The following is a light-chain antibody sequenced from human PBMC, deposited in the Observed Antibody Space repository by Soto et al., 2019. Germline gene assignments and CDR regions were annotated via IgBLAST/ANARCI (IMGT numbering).Light chain of an antibody. CDR3: QQYNIWPWT. CDR2: GAS. Sequence: EIVMTQSPATLSVSPGERATLSCRASQIVSSNLAWYQQKPGQAPRLLFYGASTRATGIPARFSGSGSGTEFTLTISSLQSEDFTVYYCQQYNIWPWTFGQGTKVEIK. J-gene: IGKJ1*01. CDR1: QIVSSN. V-gene: IGKV3-15*01.